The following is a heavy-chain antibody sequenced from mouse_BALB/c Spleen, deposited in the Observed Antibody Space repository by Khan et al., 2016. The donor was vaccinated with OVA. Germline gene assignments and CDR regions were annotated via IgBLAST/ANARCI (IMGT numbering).Heavy chain of an antibody. Sequence: VQLQQSGPELEKPGASVKISCKAFGYSFTGYNMNWVKQSNGKSLEWIGNIDPHYGGISYNQKFKGKATLTVDKSSNTAYMQLKSQTSEDSAVYYCARSTWYFDVWGAGTTVTVSS. CDR1: GYSFTGYN. V-gene: IGHV1-39*01. J-gene: IGHJ1*01. CDR3: ARSTWYFDV. CDR2: IDPHYGGI.